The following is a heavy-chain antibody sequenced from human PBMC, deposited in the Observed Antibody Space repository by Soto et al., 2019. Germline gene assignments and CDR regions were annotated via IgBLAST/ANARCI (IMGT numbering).Heavy chain of an antibody. CDR1: GFTFSSYG. CDR3: ANIDSGYDSYFDY. CDR2: ISYDGSNK. J-gene: IGHJ4*02. V-gene: IGHV3-30*18. D-gene: IGHD5-12*01. Sequence: GWSLRLSCAASGFTFSSYGMHWVRQAPGKGLEWVAVISYDGSNKYYADSVKGRFTISRDNSKNTLYLQMNSLRAEDTAVYYCANIDSGYDSYFDYWGQGTLVTVSS.